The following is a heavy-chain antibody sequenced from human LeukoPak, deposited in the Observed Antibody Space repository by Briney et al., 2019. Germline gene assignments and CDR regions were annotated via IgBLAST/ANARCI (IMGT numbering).Heavy chain of an antibody. Sequence: GGSLRLSCAASGFTFNSYGMSWVRQAPGKGLEWVANIKLDGSEKYYVDSVKGRFTISRDNAKNSLYLQMNRLRAEDTAVYYCARAFSETYVVDAFDIWGQGTMVTVSS. V-gene: IGHV3-7*01. J-gene: IGHJ3*02. CDR1: GFTFNSYG. D-gene: IGHD1-26*01. CDR3: ARAFSETYVVDAFDI. CDR2: IKLDGSEK.